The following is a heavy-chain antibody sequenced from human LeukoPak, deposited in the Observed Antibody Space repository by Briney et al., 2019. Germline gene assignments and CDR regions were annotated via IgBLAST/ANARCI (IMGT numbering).Heavy chain of an antibody. D-gene: IGHD3-10*01. V-gene: IGHV4-38-2*02. CDR3: ARHPRYGSGSYYKGLDY. CDR1: GYSISSGYY. CDR2: IYHSGST. J-gene: IGHJ4*02. Sequence: SETLSLTCTVSGYSISSGYYWGWIRQPPGKGLEWIGSIYHSGSTYYNPSLKSRVTISVDTSKNQFSLKLSSVTAADTAVYYCARHPRYGSGSYYKGLDYWGQGTLVTVSS.